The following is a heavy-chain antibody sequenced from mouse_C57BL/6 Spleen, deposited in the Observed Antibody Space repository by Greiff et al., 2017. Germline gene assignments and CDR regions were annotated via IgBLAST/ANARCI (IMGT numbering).Heavy chain of an antibody. V-gene: IGHV5-4*01. Sequence: DVKLVESGGGLVKPGGSLKLSCAASGFTFSSYAMSWVRQTPEKRLEWVATISDGGSYTYYPDNVKGRFTISRDNAKNNLYLQMSHLKSEDTAMYYCARDLGYYGSSYNYFDYWGQGTTLTVSS. J-gene: IGHJ2*01. CDR2: ISDGGSYT. CDR3: ARDLGYYGSSYNYFDY. D-gene: IGHD1-1*01. CDR1: GFTFSSYA.